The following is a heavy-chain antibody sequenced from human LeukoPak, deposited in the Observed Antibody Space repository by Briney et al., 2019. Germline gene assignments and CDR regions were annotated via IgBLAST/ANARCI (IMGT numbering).Heavy chain of an antibody. CDR3: ARGRYSSSWPTNYYYYGMDV. V-gene: IGHV4-34*01. CDR1: GGSFSGYY. J-gene: IGHJ6*02. D-gene: IGHD6-13*01. Sequence: SETLSLTCAVYGGSFSGYYWSWIRQPPGKGLEWIGEINHSGSTNYNPSLKSRVTISVDTSKNQFSLKLSSVTAADTAVYYCARGRYSSSWPTNYYYYGMDVWGQGTTVTVSS. CDR2: INHSGST.